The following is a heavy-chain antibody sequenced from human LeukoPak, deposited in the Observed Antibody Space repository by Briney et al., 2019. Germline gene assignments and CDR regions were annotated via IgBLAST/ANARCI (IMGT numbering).Heavy chain of an antibody. J-gene: IGHJ4*02. CDR3: ATDGSGTL. V-gene: IGHV3-15*01. D-gene: IGHD3-10*01. CDR2: IKSKTEGGTA. CDR1: GFTFNSAW. Sequence: GSLRLSCAASGFTFNSAWMSWVRQAPGKGLEWVGHIKSKTEGGTADYAAPVKGRFTISRDDSKNTLYLQMNSLKTEDTAVYYCATDGSGTLWGQGTLVTVSS.